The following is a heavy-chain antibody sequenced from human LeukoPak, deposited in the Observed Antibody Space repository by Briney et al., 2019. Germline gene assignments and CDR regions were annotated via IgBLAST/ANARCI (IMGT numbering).Heavy chain of an antibody. CDR3: ARDDYYYDSSGRYYFDY. Sequence: GGSLRLSCAASGFTFSIYWMSWVRQAPGKGLEWGANIKQDGSEKYYVDSVKGRFTISRDNAKNSLYLQMNSLRAEDTAVYYCARDDYYYDSSGRYYFDYWGQGTLVTVSS. D-gene: IGHD3-22*01. J-gene: IGHJ4*02. V-gene: IGHV3-7*01. CDR1: GFTFSIYW. CDR2: IKQDGSEK.